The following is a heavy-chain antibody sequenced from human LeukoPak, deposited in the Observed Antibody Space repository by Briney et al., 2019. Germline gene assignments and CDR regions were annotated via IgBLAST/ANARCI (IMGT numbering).Heavy chain of an antibody. CDR3: ARASRYDGGGYGLDV. CDR1: AFTFSSYE. D-gene: IGHD3-22*01. CDR2: ISSSAHTI. Sequence: GGSLRLSCAASAFTFSSYEMNWVRQAPGKGLEWVSYISSSAHTIYYADSVKGRFTISRDNAKYSLYLQMNSLRAEDTALYYCARASRYDGGGYGLDVWGQGTTVTVSS. J-gene: IGHJ6*02. V-gene: IGHV3-48*03.